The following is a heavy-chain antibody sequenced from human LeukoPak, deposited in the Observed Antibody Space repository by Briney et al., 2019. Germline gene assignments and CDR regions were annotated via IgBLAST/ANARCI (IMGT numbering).Heavy chain of an antibody. CDR1: GYTFTGYY. J-gene: IGHJ4*02. CDR3: ARTERYCSSTSCYPGIDY. D-gene: IGHD2-2*01. Sequence: ASVKVSCKASGYTFTGYYMHWVRQAPGQGLEWMGRINPNSGGTNYAQKFQGRVTMTRDTSISTAYMELSRLRSDDTAVYYCARTERYCSSTSCYPGIDYWGQGTLVTVS. CDR2: INPNSGGT. V-gene: IGHV1-2*06.